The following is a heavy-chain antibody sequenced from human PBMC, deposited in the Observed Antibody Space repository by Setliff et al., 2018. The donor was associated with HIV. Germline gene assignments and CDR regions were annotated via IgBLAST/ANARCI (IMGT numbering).Heavy chain of an antibody. J-gene: IGHJ3*02. V-gene: IGHV3-30*12. CDR3: ARPSLYHNNHGYYDAFDI. Sequence: PGGSLRLSCEASGFIFGNFGLHWVRQAPGKGLEWVSVISYDGSRISYADSVKGRFTISRDDTQNSLFLQMNSLRADDTAVYYCARPSLYHNNHGYYDAFDIWGQGTTVTVSS. D-gene: IGHD3-22*01. CDR1: GFIFGNFG. CDR2: ISYDGSRI.